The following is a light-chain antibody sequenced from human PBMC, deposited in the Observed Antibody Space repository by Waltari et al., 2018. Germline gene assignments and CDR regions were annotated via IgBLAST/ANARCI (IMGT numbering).Light chain of an antibody. CDR2: LNSDGSH. Sequence: QLVLTQSPSASASLGASVRLTCSLTSGHRTYSIAWHQKRPDRGPRSLMSLNSDGSHSKGDGIPDRFSGSTSGADHYLTISSLQSEDEADYYCQTWGTGIQVFGGGTKLTVL. J-gene: IGLJ3*02. V-gene: IGLV4-69*01. CDR3: QTWGTGIQV. CDR1: SGHRTYS.